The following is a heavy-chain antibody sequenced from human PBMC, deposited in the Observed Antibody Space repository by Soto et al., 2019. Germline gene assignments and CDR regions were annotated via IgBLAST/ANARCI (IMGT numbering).Heavy chain of an antibody. Sequence: QVQLVESGGGVVQPGRSLRLSCAASGFSFRSYAMHWVRQAPSNGLEWVAVMSYDGSDKDYADSVKGRFTISRDNSKNTLYLQMSSLRAEDPAVYYCARARLDTPALEYWGQGTLVTVSS. V-gene: IGHV3-30-3*01. J-gene: IGHJ4*02. CDR3: ARARLDTPALEY. CDR1: GFSFRSYA. CDR2: MSYDGSDK. D-gene: IGHD2-2*01.